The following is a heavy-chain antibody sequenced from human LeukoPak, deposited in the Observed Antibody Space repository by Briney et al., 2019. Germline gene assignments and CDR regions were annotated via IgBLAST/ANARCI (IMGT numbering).Heavy chain of an antibody. CDR2: IDEGGSEK. V-gene: IGHV3-7*01. CDR3: ARDRQNYDILTGYSDINWFDP. D-gene: IGHD3-9*01. Sequence: QTGGSLRLSCAASGFTFSTYWMSWVRQAPGKGLEWVANIDEGGSEKYYVDSVKGRFTISRDNAKNSLYLQMNSLRAEDTAVYYCARDRQNYDILTGYSDINWFDPWGQGTLVTVSS. CDR1: GFTFSTYW. J-gene: IGHJ5*02.